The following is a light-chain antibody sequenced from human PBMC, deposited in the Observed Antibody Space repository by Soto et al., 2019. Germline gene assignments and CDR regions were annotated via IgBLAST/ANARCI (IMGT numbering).Light chain of an antibody. CDR2: DAS. CDR3: QQYENLPT. V-gene: IGKV1-33*01. Sequence: IQLTQSPSSLSASVGDSVTITCRASQGISRYLSWYQQKPGRAPKLLIYDASNLEAGVPSRFRGSGSGTDFTFTISRLQPEDIATYYCQQYENLPTFGQGTRLEI. CDR1: QGISRY. J-gene: IGKJ5*01.